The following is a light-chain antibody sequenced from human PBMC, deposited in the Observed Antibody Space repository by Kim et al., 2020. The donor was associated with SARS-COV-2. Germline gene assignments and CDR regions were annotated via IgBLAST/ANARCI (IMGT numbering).Light chain of an antibody. CDR1: SSDVGGYDY. CDR2: DVT. J-gene: IGLJ2*01. V-gene: IGLV2-14*03. CDR3: SSYTSSSTLV. Sequence: QSALTQPASVSGSPGQSITISCTGTSSDVGGYDYVSWYQQHPGNGPKLMISDVTKRPSGVSNRFSGSKSGNTASLTISGLQAEDEADYYCSSYTSSSTLVFGGGTKLTVL.